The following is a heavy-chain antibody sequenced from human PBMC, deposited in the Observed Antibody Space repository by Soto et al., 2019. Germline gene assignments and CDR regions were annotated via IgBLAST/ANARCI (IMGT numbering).Heavy chain of an antibody. J-gene: IGHJ5*02. CDR2: ISAYNGNT. D-gene: IGHD3-22*01. Sequence: ASVKVSCKASGYTFTSYGISWVRQAPGQGLEWMGWISAYNGNTNYAQKLQGRVTMTTDTSTSTAYMELRSLRSDDTAVYYCARDRRYYYDSSGYYGEHWFDPWGQGTLVTVSS. V-gene: IGHV1-18*01. CDR1: GYTFTSYG. CDR3: ARDRRYYYDSSGYYGEHWFDP.